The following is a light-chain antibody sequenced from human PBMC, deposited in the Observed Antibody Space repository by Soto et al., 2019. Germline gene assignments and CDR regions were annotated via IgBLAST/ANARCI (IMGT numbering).Light chain of an antibody. CDR3: ATWDDSLFGHV. Sequence: QSLLTQPPSASATPGHRVAIACSGRSSDVGSNTVNWYQQFPGAAPKLLIYSNDQRPSGVPDRFSASKSGTSASLAISGLHSEDEADYYCATWDDSLFGHVFGTGTKVTVL. J-gene: IGLJ1*01. CDR1: SSDVGSNT. CDR2: SND. V-gene: IGLV1-44*01.